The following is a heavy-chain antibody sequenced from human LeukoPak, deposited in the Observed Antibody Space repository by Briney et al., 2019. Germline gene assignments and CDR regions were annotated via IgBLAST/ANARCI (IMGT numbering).Heavy chain of an antibody. CDR2: ISSSGSTI. Sequence: PGGSLRLSCAASGFTFSSYEMNWVRQAPGKGLEWVSYISSSGSTIYYAYSVKGRFTISRDNANNSLYLQMNSLRAEDTAVYYCARASWSRSNYYGMDVWGQGTTVTVSS. J-gene: IGHJ6*02. CDR3: ARASWSRSNYYGMDV. D-gene: IGHD4-17*01. V-gene: IGHV3-48*03. CDR1: GFTFSSYE.